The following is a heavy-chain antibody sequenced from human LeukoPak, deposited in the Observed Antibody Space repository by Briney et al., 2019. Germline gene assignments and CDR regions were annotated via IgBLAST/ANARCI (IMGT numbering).Heavy chain of an antibody. CDR2: ISFDGSNK. CDR1: GFTFSSYT. CDR3: ARGEQWLTNDAFDI. J-gene: IGHJ3*02. Sequence: GGSLRLSCAASGFTFSSYTIHWVRQPPGKGLEWVAVISFDGSNKYYADSVKGRFTISRDNSKNTLYLQMNSLRAEDTAVYYCARGEQWLTNDAFDIWGQGTMVTVSS. V-gene: IGHV3-30-3*01. D-gene: IGHD6-19*01.